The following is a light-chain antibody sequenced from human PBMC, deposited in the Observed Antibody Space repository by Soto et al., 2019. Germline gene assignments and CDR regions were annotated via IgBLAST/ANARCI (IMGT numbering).Light chain of an antibody. CDR2: DAS. CDR3: QQFKSYPHVIT. J-gene: IGKJ5*01. V-gene: IGKV1-13*02. CDR1: QGISSA. Sequence: AIQLTQSPSSLSASVGDRVTITCRASQGISSALAWYQQKPGKAPKLLIYDASSLESGVPSRFSGSGSGTDFTLTINSLQPEDFAPYDCQQFKSYPHVITFGQGTRLEIK.